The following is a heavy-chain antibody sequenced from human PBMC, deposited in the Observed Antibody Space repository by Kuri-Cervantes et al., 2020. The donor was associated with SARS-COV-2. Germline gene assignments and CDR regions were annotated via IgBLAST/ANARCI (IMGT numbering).Heavy chain of an antibody. J-gene: IGHJ5*02. Sequence: GESLKISCAASGFTFSSYAMSWVRQAPGKGLEWVSAISGSGGSTYYADSVKGRFTISRDNSKNTLYLQMNSLRAEDTAVYYCAKAGGVVVVPWGQGTLVTVSS. D-gene: IGHD2-15*01. CDR3: AKAGGVVVVP. CDR2: ISGSGGST. V-gene: IGHV3-23*01. CDR1: GFTFSSYA.